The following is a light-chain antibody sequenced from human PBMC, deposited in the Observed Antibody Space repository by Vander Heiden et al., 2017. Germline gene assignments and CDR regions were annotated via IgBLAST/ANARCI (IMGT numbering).Light chain of an antibody. J-gene: IGLJ3*02. V-gene: IGLV2-23*02. Sequence: QSALPQPASVSGPPGQSITISCTGTSSDVGSYNLVSWYQQYSGKAPKLMIYEVSKRPSGVSNRFSGSKSGSTASLTISGLQAEDEADYYCCSYAGSSTLEVFGGGTKLTVL. CDR1: SSDVGSYNL. CDR2: EVS. CDR3: CSYAGSSTLEV.